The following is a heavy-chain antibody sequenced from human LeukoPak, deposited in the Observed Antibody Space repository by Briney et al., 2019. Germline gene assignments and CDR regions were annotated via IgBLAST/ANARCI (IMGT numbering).Heavy chain of an antibody. CDR1: GFTFSRHW. CDR3: EREHRDEGATVDH. J-gene: IGHJ4*02. D-gene: IGHD1-26*01. CDR2: RESYGSSR. V-gene: IGHV3-74*01. Sequence: GGSLTLSCAASGFTFSRHWMHWVRQAPGKGLVWVSRRESYGSSRFYADSVKRRYTIYRENAKHTLYLQMNSLRVGDTAVYYCEREHRDEGATVDHWGQGILVTVSS.